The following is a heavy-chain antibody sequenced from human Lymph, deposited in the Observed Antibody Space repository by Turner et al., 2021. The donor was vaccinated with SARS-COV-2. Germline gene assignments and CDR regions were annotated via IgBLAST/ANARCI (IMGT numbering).Heavy chain of an antibody. D-gene: IGHD4-17*01. CDR2: IYSGGST. J-gene: IGHJ4*02. V-gene: IGHV3-53*01. CDR3: ARVLPYGDYFDY. CDR1: EFTVSSNY. Sequence: VQLVESGGGLIQPGGSLRLSCAASEFTVSSNYMSWVRQAPGKGLEWVSIIYSGGSTYYADSVKGRFTISRDNSKNTLYLQMNSLRAEDTAVYYCARVLPYGDYFDYWGQGTLVTVSS.